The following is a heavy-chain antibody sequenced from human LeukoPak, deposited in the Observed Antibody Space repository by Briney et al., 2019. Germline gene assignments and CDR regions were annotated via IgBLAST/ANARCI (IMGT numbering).Heavy chain of an antibody. J-gene: IGHJ5*02. Sequence: SETLSLTCAVYGGSFSGYYWSWIRQPPGKGLEWIGEINHSGSTNYNPSLKSRVTISVDTSKNQFSLKLSSVTAADTAVYYCAREPIVVVPAATRGWFDPWGQGTLVTVSS. D-gene: IGHD2-2*01. CDR3: AREPIVVVPAATRGWFDP. CDR1: GGSFSGYY. V-gene: IGHV4-34*01. CDR2: INHSGST.